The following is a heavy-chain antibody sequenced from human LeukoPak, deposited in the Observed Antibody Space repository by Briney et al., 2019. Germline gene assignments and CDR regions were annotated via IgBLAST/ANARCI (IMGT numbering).Heavy chain of an antibody. CDR3: ARWGSLVPTD. J-gene: IGHJ4*02. D-gene: IGHD2-2*01. Sequence: PGGSLRLFCAASGFTFISYSMNWVCQAPGKGLEWVSSISSSSSYIYYADSVKGRFAISRDNAKNSLYLQMNSLRAEDTAVYYCARWGSLVPTDSGQGTLVTVSS. CDR2: ISSSSSYI. CDR1: GFTFISYS. V-gene: IGHV3-21*01.